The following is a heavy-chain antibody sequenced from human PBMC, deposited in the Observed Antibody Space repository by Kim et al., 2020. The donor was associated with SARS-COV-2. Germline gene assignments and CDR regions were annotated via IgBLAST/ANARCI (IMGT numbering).Heavy chain of an antibody. J-gene: IGHJ4*02. CDR3: ARENSGFAELNY. V-gene: IGHV3-74*01. Sequence: SSADSVKGRFTISIDNAKSTLLLQMNSLRVEDTAVYYCARENSGFAELNYWGQGTLVTVSS. D-gene: IGHD3-10*01.